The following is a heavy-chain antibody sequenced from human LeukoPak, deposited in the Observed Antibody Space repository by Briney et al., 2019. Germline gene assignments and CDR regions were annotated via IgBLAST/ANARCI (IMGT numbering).Heavy chain of an antibody. CDR2: ISGIATTT. V-gene: IGHV3-23*01. J-gene: IGHJ4*02. Sequence: GGSLRLSCAASGFTFSSYAMTWVRQAPGKGLEWVSVISGIATTTYYADAVKGRSTISRDNSKNMLYLQMNSLRAEDTAVYYCALEGGSYNFDSWGQGTVVTVCS. CDR3: ALEGGSYNFDS. D-gene: IGHD1-26*01. CDR1: GFTFSSYA.